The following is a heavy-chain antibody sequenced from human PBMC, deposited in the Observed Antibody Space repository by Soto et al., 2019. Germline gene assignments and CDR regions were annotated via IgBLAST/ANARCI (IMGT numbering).Heavy chain of an antibody. CDR1: GFTFSSYG. CDR2: ISYDGSNK. Sequence: XXSLRLSCAASGFTFSSYGMHWVRQAPGKGLEWVAVISYDGSNKYYADSVKGRFTISRDNSKNTLYLQMSSLRHEDTAVYYCAKGRRWLQSLHFDYWGQGTLVTVSS. D-gene: IGHD5-12*01. V-gene: IGHV3-30*18. J-gene: IGHJ4*02. CDR3: AKGRRWLQSLHFDY.